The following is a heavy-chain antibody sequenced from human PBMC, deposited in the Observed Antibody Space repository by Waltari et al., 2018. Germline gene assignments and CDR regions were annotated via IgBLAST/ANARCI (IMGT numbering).Heavy chain of an antibody. CDR3: AREKAVAGTGGWFDP. CDR2: IYTSGST. Sequence: QVQLQESGPGLVKPSQTLSLTCPVSGGSISSGSYYWSWIRQPAGKGLEWIGRIYTSGSTNYNPSLKSRVTISVDTSKNQFSLKLSSVTAADTAVYYCAREKAVAGTGGWFDPWGQGTLVTVSS. D-gene: IGHD6-19*01. V-gene: IGHV4-61*02. J-gene: IGHJ5*02. CDR1: GGSISSGSYY.